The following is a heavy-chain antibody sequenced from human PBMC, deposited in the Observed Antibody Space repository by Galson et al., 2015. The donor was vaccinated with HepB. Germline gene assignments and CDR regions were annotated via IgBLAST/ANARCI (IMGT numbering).Heavy chain of an antibody. CDR2: ISFDGGGI. V-gene: IGHV3-30*04. D-gene: IGHD4-17*01. Sequence: SLRLSCAASGFTFSNYAMHWVRQAPGKGLEWVAVISFDGGGIYYADSVKGRFTISRDISKNTLYVQMNSLTPEDTAVYYCARKHGFDYGDHGDYFDYWGQGTLVTVSS. CDR1: GFTFSNYA. J-gene: IGHJ4*02. CDR3: ARKHGFDYGDHGDYFDY.